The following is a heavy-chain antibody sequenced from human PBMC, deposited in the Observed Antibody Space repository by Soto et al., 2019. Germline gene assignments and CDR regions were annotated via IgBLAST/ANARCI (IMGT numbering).Heavy chain of an antibody. Sequence: ASVKVCCKASGYTFTSYAMHWVRQAPGQRLEWMGWINAGNGNTKYSQKFQGRVTITRDTSASTAYMELSSLRSEDTAVYYCAREKVAATRAKLGFDPWGQGTLVTVSS. CDR2: INAGNGNT. J-gene: IGHJ5*02. D-gene: IGHD2-15*01. V-gene: IGHV1-3*01. CDR3: AREKVAATRAKLGFDP. CDR1: GYTFTSYA.